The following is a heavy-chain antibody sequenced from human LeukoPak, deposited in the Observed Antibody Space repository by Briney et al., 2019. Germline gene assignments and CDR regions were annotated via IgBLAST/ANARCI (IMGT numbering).Heavy chain of an antibody. Sequence: SQTLSLTCTVSGGSISSGGYYWSWLRQHPGKGLEWIGYIYYSGSTYYNPSLKSRVTISVDTSKNRFSLKLSSVTAADTAVYYCAREVVVVPAAVNGAFDIWGQGTMVTVSS. CDR3: AREVVVVPAAVNGAFDI. CDR2: IYYSGST. V-gene: IGHV4-31*03. J-gene: IGHJ3*02. D-gene: IGHD2-2*01. CDR1: GGSISSGGYY.